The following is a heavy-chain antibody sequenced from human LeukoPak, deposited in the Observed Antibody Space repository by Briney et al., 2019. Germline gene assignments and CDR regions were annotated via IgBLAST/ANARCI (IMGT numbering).Heavy chain of an antibody. D-gene: IGHD5-12*01. CDR2: ISSSGSTI. J-gene: IGHJ6*03. V-gene: IGHV3-11*01. Sequence: GGSLRLSCAASGFTFSDYYMSWIRQAPGKGLEWVSYISSSGSTIYYADSVKGRFTISGDNAKNSLYLQMNSLRAEDTAVYYCARVRYSGYDYYYYYYMDVWGKGTTVTVSS. CDR1: GFTFSDYY. CDR3: ARVRYSGYDYYYYYYMDV.